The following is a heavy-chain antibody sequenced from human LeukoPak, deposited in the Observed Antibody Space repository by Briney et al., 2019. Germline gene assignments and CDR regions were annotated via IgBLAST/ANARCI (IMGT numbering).Heavy chain of an antibody. Sequence: GGSLRLSCAVSGFTFSGLWMSWSRQAPGKGREWVASINSDGSEGYYADVVKARFTISRDNAKNSLYLQINSLRAEDTAVYYCARSSYSSSSSVWGQGTMVTVSS. CDR2: INSDGSEG. D-gene: IGHD6-6*01. V-gene: IGHV3-7*03. CDR1: GFTFSGLW. J-gene: IGHJ3*01. CDR3: ARSSYSSSSSV.